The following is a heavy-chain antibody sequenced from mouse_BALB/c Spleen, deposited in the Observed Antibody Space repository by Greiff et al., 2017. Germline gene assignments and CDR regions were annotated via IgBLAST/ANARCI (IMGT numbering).Heavy chain of an antibody. J-gene: IGHJ3*01. CDR3: ASILRSPWFAY. Sequence: VQLQQSGPGLVQPSQSLSITCTVSGFSLTSYGVHWVRQSPGKGLEWLGVIWSGGSTDYNAAFISRLSISKDNSKSQVFFKMNSLQADDTAIYYCASILRSPWFAYWGQGTLVTVSA. D-gene: IGHD5-1-1*01. CDR2: IWSGGST. CDR1: GFSLTSYG. V-gene: IGHV2-4-1*01.